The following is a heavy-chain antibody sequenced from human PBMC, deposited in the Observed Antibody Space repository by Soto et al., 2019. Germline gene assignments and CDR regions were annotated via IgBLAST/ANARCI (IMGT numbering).Heavy chain of an antibody. J-gene: IGHJ4*02. CDR3: TRYYYESSGYYVY. CDR2: IRSEANGGTT. D-gene: IGHD3-22*01. V-gene: IGHV3-49*04. CDR1: GFTFGSYA. Sequence: GGSLRLSCTGSGFTFGSYALSWVRQAPGKGLEWVGVIRSEANGGTTDYAASVKGRITISRDDSKSIAYMEINSLQTEDTAVYYCTRYYYESSGYYVYWGQGALVTVSS.